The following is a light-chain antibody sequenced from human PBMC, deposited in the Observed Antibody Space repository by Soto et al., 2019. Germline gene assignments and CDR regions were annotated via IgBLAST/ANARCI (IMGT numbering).Light chain of an antibody. CDR1: QSISSW. J-gene: IGKJ1*01. V-gene: IGKV1-5*01. Sequence: DIQMTQSPSTLSASVGDRVTITCRASQSISSWLAWYQQKPGKAPKLLIYDASSLESGVPSRFSGSGSGTECTLTISILQTDDFATYYCQQYNTYSGTFGQGTKVEIK. CDR3: QQYNTYSGT. CDR2: DAS.